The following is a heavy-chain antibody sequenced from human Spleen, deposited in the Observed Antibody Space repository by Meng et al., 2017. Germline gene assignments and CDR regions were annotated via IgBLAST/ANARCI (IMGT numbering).Heavy chain of an antibody. V-gene: IGHV1-18*01. CDR3: ARAWMVRGEDVDY. CDR2: ISAYNGDR. D-gene: IGHD3-10*01. J-gene: IGHJ4*02. CDR1: GYTFTSYG. Sequence: ASVKVSCKASGYTFTSYGISWVRQAPGQGLEWMGWISAYNGDRNYAQKFQGRVTMTTDTSTTTAYMELRSLRSDDTAVYYFARAWMVRGEDVDYWGQGTLVTVSS.